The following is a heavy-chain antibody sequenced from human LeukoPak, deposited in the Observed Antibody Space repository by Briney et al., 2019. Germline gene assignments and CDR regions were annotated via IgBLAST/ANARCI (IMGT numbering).Heavy chain of an antibody. J-gene: IGHJ4*02. CDR1: GFTFSSYG. CDR3: ARDLVGATSGY. V-gene: IGHV3-30*03. CDR2: ISYDGSNK. D-gene: IGHD1-26*01. Sequence: GGSLRLSCAASGFTFSSYGMHWVRQAPGKGLEWVAVISYDGSNKYYADSVKGRFTISRDNAKNSLYLQMNSLRAEDTAVYYCARDLVGATSGYWGQGTLVTVSS.